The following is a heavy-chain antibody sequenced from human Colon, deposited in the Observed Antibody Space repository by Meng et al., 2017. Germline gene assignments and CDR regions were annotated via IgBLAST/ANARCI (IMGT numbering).Heavy chain of an antibody. Sequence: QLQLHESGPGLVKPSETLSLTCTVSGGSISSSSYYWGWSRQPPGKGLEWIGSIYYSGSTYYNPSLKSRVTISVDTSKNQFSLKLSSVTAADTAVYYCAREGYCSGGSCYSDWGQGTLVTVSS. CDR2: IYYSGST. J-gene: IGHJ4*02. CDR3: AREGYCSGGSCYSD. V-gene: IGHV4-39*07. D-gene: IGHD2-15*01. CDR1: GGSISSSSYY.